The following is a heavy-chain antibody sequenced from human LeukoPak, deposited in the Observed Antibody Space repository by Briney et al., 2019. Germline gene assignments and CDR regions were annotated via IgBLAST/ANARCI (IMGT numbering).Heavy chain of an antibody. CDR3: ARDAYYYDSSGYCDY. CDR1: GYTFTDYY. CDR2: VDPEDGET. J-gene: IGHJ4*02. D-gene: IGHD3-22*01. Sequence: ASVKVSCKVSGYTFTDYYMHWVQQAPGKGLEWMGLVDPEDGETIYAEKFQGRVTMTRDTSISTAYMELSRLRSDDTAVYYCARDAYYYDSSGYCDYWGQGTLVTVSS. V-gene: IGHV1-69-2*01.